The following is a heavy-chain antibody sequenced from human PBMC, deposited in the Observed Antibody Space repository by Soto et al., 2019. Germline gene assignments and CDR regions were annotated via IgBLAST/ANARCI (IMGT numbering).Heavy chain of an antibody. CDR1: GGSVSSGSYY. CDR2: IYYSGST. D-gene: IGHD3-10*01. J-gene: IGHJ6*02. CDR3: ARETLTMVRGVITYGMDV. V-gene: IGHV4-61*01. Sequence: QVQLQESGPGLVKPSETLSLTCTVSGGSVSSGSYYWSWIRQPPGKGLEWIGYIYYSGSTNYNPSLKSRVTISVDTSKNQFSLKLSSVTAADTPVYYCARETLTMVRGVITYGMDVWGQGTTVTVSS.